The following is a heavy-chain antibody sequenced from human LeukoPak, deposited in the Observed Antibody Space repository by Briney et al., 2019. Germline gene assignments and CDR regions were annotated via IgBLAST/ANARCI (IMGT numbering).Heavy chain of an antibody. CDR2: INQDVSDK. CDR1: GFASCFTFKYCW. D-gene: IGHD6-13*01. V-gene: IGHV3-7*01. Sequence: GGSLRLSCAVSGFASCFTFKYCWMGCVRQAPGKGMEWVANINQDVSDKYYVDSVKSRFTISRDNAKKSMFLQMNSLRAEDTAVYYCVTWGVEAGMDHWGPGTLVTVSS. J-gene: IGHJ4*02. CDR3: VTWGVEAGMDH.